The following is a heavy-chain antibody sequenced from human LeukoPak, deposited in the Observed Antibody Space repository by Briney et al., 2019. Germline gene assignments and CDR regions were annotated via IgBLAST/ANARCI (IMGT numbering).Heavy chain of an antibody. V-gene: IGHV4-39*01. Sequence: PSETLSLTCTVSGGSISSGGYYWSWIRQHPGKGLEWIGYIYYSGSTYYNPSLKSRVTISVDTSKNQFSLKLSSVTAADTAVYYCARAWERGYDWFDPWGQGTLVTVSS. CDR3: ARAWERGYDWFDP. CDR1: GGSISSGGYY. D-gene: IGHD5-12*01. J-gene: IGHJ5*02. CDR2: IYYSGST.